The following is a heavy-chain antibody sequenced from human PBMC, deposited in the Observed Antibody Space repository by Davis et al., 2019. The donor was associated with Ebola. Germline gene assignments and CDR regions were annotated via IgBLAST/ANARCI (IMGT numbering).Heavy chain of an antibody. V-gene: IGHV4-31*03. CDR2: IYYSGST. CDR1: GGSISRGGSY. Sequence: LSCTVSGGSISRGGSYWTWIRQHPGKGLEWIGYIYYSGSTSYKPSLKSRLNISLNTSKNQFSLNLYSVTAADTAVYYCARDLRYDSSGYDYYFYMDVWGKGTTVTVSS. J-gene: IGHJ6*03. D-gene: IGHD3-22*01. CDR3: ARDLRYDSSGYDYYFYMDV.